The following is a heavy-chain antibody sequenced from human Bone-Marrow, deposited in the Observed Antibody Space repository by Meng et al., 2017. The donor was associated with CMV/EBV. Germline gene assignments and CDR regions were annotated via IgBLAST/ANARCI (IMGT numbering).Heavy chain of an antibody. Sequence: SQTLSLTCAISGDSVSSDSAAWQWIRQSPSRGLEWLGTTYYRSKWGTDYGVSVKSRITITSDTSKNQFSLHLNSVTPEDTAVYYCARAVGAGKGWFDPWGQGTLVTVSS. V-gene: IGHV6-1*01. J-gene: IGHJ5*02. CDR3: ARAVGAGKGWFDP. CDR1: GDSVSSDSAA. CDR2: TYYRSKWGT. D-gene: IGHD1-26*01.